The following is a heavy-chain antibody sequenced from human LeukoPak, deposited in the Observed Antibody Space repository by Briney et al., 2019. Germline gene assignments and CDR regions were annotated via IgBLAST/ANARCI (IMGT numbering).Heavy chain of an antibody. D-gene: IGHD3-3*01. CDR3: ARGPPYYDFWSGYYGYYYYMDV. CDR2: IYYSGST. J-gene: IGHJ6*03. V-gene: IGHV4-59*01. CDR1: GGSISNYY. Sequence: SETLSLTCTVSGGSISNYYWSWVRQPPGKGLEWIGYIYYSGSTNYNPSLKSRVTISVDTSKNQFSLKLSSVTAADTAVYYCARGPPYYDFWSGYYGYYYYMDVWGKGTTVTVSS.